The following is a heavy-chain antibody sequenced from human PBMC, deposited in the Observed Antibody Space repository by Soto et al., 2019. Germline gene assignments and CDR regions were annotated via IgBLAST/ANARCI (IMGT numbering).Heavy chain of an antibody. CDR3: ARDLSSSSWPYYYYYYYGMDV. CDR2: INPGNGNT. CDR1: GYTFTRYA. V-gene: IGHV1-3*01. Sequence: GASVKVSCKASGYTFTRYAMHWVRQAPGQRLEWMGWINPGNGNTKYSQKFQGRVTITRDTSASTAYMELSSLRSEDTAVYYCARDLSSSSWPYYYYYYYGMDVWGQGTTVTVSS. D-gene: IGHD6-13*01. J-gene: IGHJ6*02.